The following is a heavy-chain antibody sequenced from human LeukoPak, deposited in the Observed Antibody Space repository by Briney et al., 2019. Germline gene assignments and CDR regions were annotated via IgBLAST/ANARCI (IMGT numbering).Heavy chain of an antibody. J-gene: IGHJ5*02. CDR3: ARDPTYYYGSGSYYNQGNWFDP. V-gene: IGHV1-2*02. CDR1: GYTFTGYY. D-gene: IGHD3-10*01. CDR2: INPNSGGT. Sequence: ASVKVSCKASGYTFTGYYMHWVRQAPGQGLEWMGWINPNSGGTNYAQKFQGRVTMTRDTSISTAYMELSRLRSDDTAVYYCARDPTYYYGSGSYYNQGNWFDPWGQGTLVTVSS.